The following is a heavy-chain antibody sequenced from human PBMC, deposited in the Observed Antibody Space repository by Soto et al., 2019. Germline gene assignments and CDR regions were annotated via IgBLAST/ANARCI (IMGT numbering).Heavy chain of an antibody. CDR3: AHRQISSDPPPNNWFDP. CDR2: IYWDDDK. Sequence: SGPTLVNPTQTLTLTCTFSGFSLSTSGVDVGWIRQPPGKALEWLALIYWDDDKRYSPSLKSRLTITKDTSKNQVVLTMTNMDPVDTATYYCAHRQISSDPPPNNWFDPWGQGTLVAVSS. J-gene: IGHJ5*02. CDR1: GFSLSTSGVD. V-gene: IGHV2-5*02.